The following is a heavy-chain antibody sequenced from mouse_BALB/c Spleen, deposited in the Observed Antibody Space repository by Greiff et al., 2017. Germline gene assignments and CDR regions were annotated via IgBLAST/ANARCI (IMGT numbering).Heavy chain of an antibody. J-gene: IGHJ4*01. D-gene: IGHD1-1*01. V-gene: IGHV7-3*02. CDR1: GFTFTDYY. CDR2: IRNKANGYTT. Sequence: EVQLVESGGGLVQPGGSLRLSCATSGFTFTDYYMSWVRQPPGKALEWLGFIRNKANGYTTEYSASVKGRFTISRDNSQSILYLQMNTLRAEDSATYYCARDDTTVVAEAMDYWGQGTSVTVSS. CDR3: ARDDTTVVAEAMDY.